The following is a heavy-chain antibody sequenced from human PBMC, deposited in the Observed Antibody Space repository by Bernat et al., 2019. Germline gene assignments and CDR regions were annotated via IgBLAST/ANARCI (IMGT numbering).Heavy chain of an antibody. J-gene: IGHJ4*02. V-gene: IGHV3-21*01. CDR1: GFTFSSYS. CDR3: ARVGSGWQEAFDY. Sequence: EVQLVESGGGLVKPGGSLRLSCAASGFTFSSYSMNWVRQAPGKGLEWVSSISSSSSYIYYADYVKGRFTISRDNAKNSLYLQMTSLRAEDTAVYYCARVGSGWQEAFDYWGQGTLVTVSS. CDR2: ISSSSSYI. D-gene: IGHD6-19*01.